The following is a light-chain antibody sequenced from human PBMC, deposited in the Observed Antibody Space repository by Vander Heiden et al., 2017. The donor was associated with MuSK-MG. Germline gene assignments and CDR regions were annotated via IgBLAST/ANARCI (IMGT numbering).Light chain of an antibody. CDR1: QSVSSSS. J-gene: IGKJ3*01. V-gene: IGKV3-20*01. Sequence: ELVLTQSPGTLSLSPGERAALSCRASQSVSSSSLAWYQQKPGQAPRLLIYGTSSRASGIPDRFSGSGSGTDFTLTISRLEPVDFAVYYCQQYGSSCTFGPGTKVDIK. CDR2: GTS. CDR3: QQYGSSCT.